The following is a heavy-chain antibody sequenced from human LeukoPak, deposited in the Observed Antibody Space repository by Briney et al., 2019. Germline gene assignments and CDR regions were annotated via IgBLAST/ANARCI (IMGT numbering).Heavy chain of an antibody. CDR1: GDNVSSNRAA. CDR3: ARQGFRRFDP. J-gene: IGHJ5*02. CDR2: TYYTSKWYN. Sequence: SQTLSLTCAISGDNVSSNRAAWNWFRQSPSRGLEWLGRTYYTSKWYNDYAVSVKSRITVNPDTSKNQFSLHLNSVTPEDTAVYYCARQGFRRFDPWGQGTLVTVSS. D-gene: IGHD3-3*01. V-gene: IGHV6-1*01.